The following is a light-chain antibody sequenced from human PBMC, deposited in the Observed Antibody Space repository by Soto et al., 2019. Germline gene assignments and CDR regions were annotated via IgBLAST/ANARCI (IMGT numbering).Light chain of an antibody. V-gene: IGLV2-8*01. CDR2: EVS. CDR1: SSDVGGYKY. CDR3: NSYAGSNHVV. J-gene: IGLJ2*01. Sequence: QSVLTQPPSASGSPGQSVTISCTGTSSDVGGYKYVSWYQQHPGKAPKLIIYEVSNRPSGVPNRFSGSKSGNTASLTVSGLQAEDEADYYCNSYAGSNHVVFGGGTKLTVL.